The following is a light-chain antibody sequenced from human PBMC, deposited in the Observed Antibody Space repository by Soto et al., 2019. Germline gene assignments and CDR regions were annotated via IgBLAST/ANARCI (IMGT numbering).Light chain of an antibody. Sequence: EIVWTQSPATLSLSPGERATLSCRAGQSVSSYLAWYQQKPGQAPRLLIYDASNRATGIPARFSGSGSGTDFSLTISCLEPEDFAVYYCQQRSNWPLVTFGPGTRLQMK. J-gene: IGKJ5*01. V-gene: IGKV3-11*01. CDR1: QSVSSY. CDR2: DAS. CDR3: QQRSNWPLVT.